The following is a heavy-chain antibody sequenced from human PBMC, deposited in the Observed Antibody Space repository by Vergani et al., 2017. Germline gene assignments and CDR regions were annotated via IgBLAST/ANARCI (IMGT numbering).Heavy chain of an antibody. Sequence: LEESGGGSVKPGGSLRLSCAASGFTFSDHYMSCIRQAPGKGLEWVSHISPGASTGHYTDSVTGRFTVSRDNDNNSLTLDMTTLRVEDTAAYYCAKNPGISTTRHYYAMDVWGQGTTVTVSS. D-gene: IGHD1-1*01. CDR2: ISPGASTG. J-gene: IGHJ6*02. CDR1: GFTFSDHY. CDR3: AKNPGISTTRHYYAMDV. V-gene: IGHV3-11*04.